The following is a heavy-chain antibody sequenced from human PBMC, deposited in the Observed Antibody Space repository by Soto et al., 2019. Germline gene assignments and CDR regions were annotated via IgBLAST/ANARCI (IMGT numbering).Heavy chain of an antibody. CDR2: INAGNGNT. V-gene: IGHV1-3*01. J-gene: IGHJ6*02. Sequence: ASVKVSCKASGYTFTSYAMHWVRQAPGQRLEWMGWINAGNGNTKYSQKFQGRVTITRDTSASTAYMELSSLRSEDTAVYYCAREEYSSSDYYYCYGMDVWGQGTTVTVSS. CDR1: GYTFTSYA. D-gene: IGHD6-6*01. CDR3: AREEYSSSDYYYCYGMDV.